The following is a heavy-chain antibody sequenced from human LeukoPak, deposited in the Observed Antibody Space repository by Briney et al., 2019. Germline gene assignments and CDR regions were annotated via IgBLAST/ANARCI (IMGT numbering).Heavy chain of an antibody. CDR3: ARGFSSSWYDY. D-gene: IGHD6-13*01. J-gene: IGHJ4*02. CDR2: IYSSGST. CDR1: GGSINNYY. V-gene: IGHV4-4*07. Sequence: SETLSLTCTVSGGSINNYYWSWIRQPAGKGLEWIGLIYSSGSTSYNPSLKSRVTMSVDTSKNQFSLKLSSVTAADTAVYYCARGFSSSWYDYWGQGTLVTVSS.